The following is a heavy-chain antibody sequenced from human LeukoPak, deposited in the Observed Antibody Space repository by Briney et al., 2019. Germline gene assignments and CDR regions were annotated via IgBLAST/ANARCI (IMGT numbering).Heavy chain of an antibody. J-gene: IGHJ4*02. CDR2: IIPIFGTA. Sequence: SVKVSCKASGGTFSSYAISWVRQAPGQGLEWMGGIIPIFGTANYAQKFRGRVTITADESTSTAYMELSSLRSDDTAIYYCARSSSGWLIDFWGQGTLVSVSS. CDR3: ARSSSGWLIDF. D-gene: IGHD6-19*01. CDR1: GGTFSSYA. V-gene: IGHV1-69*01.